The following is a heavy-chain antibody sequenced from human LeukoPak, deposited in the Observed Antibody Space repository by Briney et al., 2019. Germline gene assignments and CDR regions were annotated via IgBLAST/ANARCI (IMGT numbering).Heavy chain of an antibody. CDR1: GFTFSNYI. CDR3: ARVRGGGFRTADS. D-gene: IGHD1-14*01. V-gene: IGHV3-30*03. J-gene: IGHJ4*02. Sequence: GGSLRLSCAASGFTFSNYIMHWVRQAPGKGLDWVAVILEDGSYQFYADSVKGRFSISRDNSKNILLLQMNSLRGEDTAMYYCARVRGGGFRTADSWGQGTLVTVSS. CDR2: ILEDGSYQ.